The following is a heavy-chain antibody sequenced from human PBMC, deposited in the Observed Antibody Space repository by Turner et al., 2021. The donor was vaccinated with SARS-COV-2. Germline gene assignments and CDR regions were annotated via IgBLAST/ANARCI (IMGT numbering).Heavy chain of an antibody. D-gene: IGHD3-22*01. CDR3: ARDSPHYYDSSGYYKDAFDI. V-gene: IGHV3-21*01. Sequence: EVQLVESGGGLVKPGGSLRLSYAASGFTFSSYSMNWVRQAPGKGLEWVSSISSSSRYIYHADSVKGRFTISRDNAKNSLYLQMNSLRAEDTAVYYCARDSPHYYDSSGYYKDAFDIWGQGTMVTVSS. CDR2: ISSSSRYI. CDR1: GFTFSSYS. J-gene: IGHJ3*02.